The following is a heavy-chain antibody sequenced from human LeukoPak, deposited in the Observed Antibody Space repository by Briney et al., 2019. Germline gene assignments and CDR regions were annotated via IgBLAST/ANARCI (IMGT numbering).Heavy chain of an antibody. D-gene: IGHD3-9*01. CDR1: GYTFTSYY. J-gene: IGHJ4*02. CDR2: INPSGGST. CDR3: ARVETFDYDILREFDY. Sequence: ASVKVSRKASGYTFTSYYMHWVRQAPGQGLEWMGIINPSGGSTSYAQKFQGRVTMTRDTSTSTAYMELRSLRSDDTAVYYCARVETFDYDILREFDYWGQGTLVTVSS. V-gene: IGHV1-46*01.